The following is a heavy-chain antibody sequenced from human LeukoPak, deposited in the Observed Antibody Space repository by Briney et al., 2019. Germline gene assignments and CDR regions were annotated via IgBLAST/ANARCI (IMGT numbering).Heavy chain of an antibody. D-gene: IGHD3-16*01. Sequence: GGSLRLSCAASGFTFSNTWMAWVRQAPGKGLEWVANINQDGSTKQYADSVRGRFTISRDNAKNSLHLQMNSLRAEDTGLYHCARDMKGNLDYWGQGTLVTVSS. J-gene: IGHJ4*02. CDR2: INQDGSTK. CDR3: ARDMKGNLDY. CDR1: GFTFSNTW. V-gene: IGHV3-7*01.